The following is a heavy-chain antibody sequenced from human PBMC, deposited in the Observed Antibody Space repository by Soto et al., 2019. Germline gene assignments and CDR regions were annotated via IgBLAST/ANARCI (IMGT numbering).Heavy chain of an antibody. CDR2: IKSKPDGGTT. J-gene: IGHJ4*02. V-gene: IGHV3-15*01. Sequence: GGSLRLSCAASGFTFSNAWMSWVRQAPGKGLEWVVRIKSKPDGGTTDYAAHVKGRFTISRDDSKNTLYLQMNSLKTKDPAVYYCTTDLPTFPFDYWGQGTLVTVSS. CDR1: GFTFSNAW. D-gene: IGHD1-26*01. CDR3: TTDLPTFPFDY.